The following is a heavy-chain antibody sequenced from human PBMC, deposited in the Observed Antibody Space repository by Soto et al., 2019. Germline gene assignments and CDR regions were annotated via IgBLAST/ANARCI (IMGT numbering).Heavy chain of an antibody. CDR3: AKVAPNYYGSGSYTYYFDY. CDR1: GFTFSSYA. J-gene: IGHJ4*02. Sequence: EVQLLESGGGLVQPGGSPRLSCAASGFTFSSYAMSWVRQAPGKGLEWVSAISGSGGSTYYADSVKGRFTISRDNSKNTLYLQMNSLRAEDTAVYYCAKVAPNYYGSGSYTYYFDYWGQGTLVTVSS. D-gene: IGHD3-10*01. V-gene: IGHV3-23*01. CDR2: ISGSGGST.